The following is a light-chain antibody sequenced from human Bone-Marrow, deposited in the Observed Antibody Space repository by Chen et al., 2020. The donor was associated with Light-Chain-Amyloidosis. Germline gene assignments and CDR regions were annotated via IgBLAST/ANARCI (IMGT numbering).Light chain of an antibody. V-gene: IGKV3-20*01. CDR2: GSS. CDR3: QQYGTSPLT. J-gene: IGKJ4*01. Sequence: EVVLAPSPGALSLSTGEGANLSCKASQTISSNYLTWYQQKFGQAPRLLIYGSSSRATGIPDRFTGSGSGTDFTLTINRLEPEDFAMYYCQQYGTSPLTFGGGTKVEIK. CDR1: QTISSNY.